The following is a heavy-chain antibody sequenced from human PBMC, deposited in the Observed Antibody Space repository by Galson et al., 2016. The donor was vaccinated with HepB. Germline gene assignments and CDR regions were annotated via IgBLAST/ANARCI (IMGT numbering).Heavy chain of an antibody. CDR2: FYSGGTT. CDR3: ARKVLPVAPWGW. CDR1: GFTVRTNY. J-gene: IGHJ4*02. V-gene: IGHV3-53*01. D-gene: IGHD2-2*01. Sequence: SLRLSCAASGFTVRTNYMAWVRQVPGKGLEWVSVFYSGGTTFYIDSVRGRFTISTDSSKNTLYLQMDSLRVEDTAMYYCARKVLPVAPWGWWGQGTLVTASS.